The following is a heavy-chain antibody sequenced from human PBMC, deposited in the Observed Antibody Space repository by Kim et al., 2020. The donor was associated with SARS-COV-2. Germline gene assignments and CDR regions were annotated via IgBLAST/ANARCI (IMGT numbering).Heavy chain of an antibody. D-gene: IGHD6-13*01. CDR3: ARLSSSSPWFDP. V-gene: IGHV4-59*08. J-gene: IGHJ5*02. Sequence: NSNPSLKCRVTIAVDTSKTQFSLKLSSVTAADTAVYYCARLSSSSPWFDPWGQGTLVTVSS.